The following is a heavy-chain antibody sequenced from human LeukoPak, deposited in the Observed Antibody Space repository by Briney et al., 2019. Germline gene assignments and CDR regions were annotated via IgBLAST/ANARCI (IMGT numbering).Heavy chain of an antibody. Sequence: ASVKVSCKASGYTFTSYDINWVRQATGQGLEWMGWMNPNSGNTGYAQKFQGRVTMTRHTSISTAYVELSSLRSEDTAVYYCARGRYSDFWSGYYTLNYYGMDVWGQGTTVTVSS. J-gene: IGHJ6*02. CDR2: MNPNSGNT. CDR3: ARGRYSDFWSGYYTLNYYGMDV. V-gene: IGHV1-8*01. D-gene: IGHD3-3*01. CDR1: GYTFTSYD.